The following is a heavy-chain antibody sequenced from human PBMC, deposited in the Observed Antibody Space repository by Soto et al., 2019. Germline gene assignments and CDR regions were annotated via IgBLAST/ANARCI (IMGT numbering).Heavy chain of an antibody. CDR2: IYYSGST. CDR3: ARIYYYHYNMDV. J-gene: IGHJ6*03. CDR1: GGSISSSNYY. Sequence: QLPLQESGPGLVKPSETLSLTCTVSGGSISSSNYYWGWIRQPPGKGLEWIGSIYYSGSTYYNPSLKSRVTISVDTSKTQFSLKLTSVTAADTAVYYCARIYYYHYNMDVWGKGTTVTVSS. V-gene: IGHV4-39*01.